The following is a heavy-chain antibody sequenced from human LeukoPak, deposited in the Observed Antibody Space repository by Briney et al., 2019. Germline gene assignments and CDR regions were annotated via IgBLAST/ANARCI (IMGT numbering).Heavy chain of an antibody. V-gene: IGHV3-7*01. Sequence: PGGSLRLSCAASGFIFSTCPMTWARQAPGKGLEWVANIKQDGSETFYVDSVKGRFTVSRDNAKASLYLEMNSLRAEDTAVYYCGSGEWLDHWGRGTLVTVSS. CDR3: GSGEWLDH. D-gene: IGHD2-21*01. CDR2: IKQDGSET. CDR1: GFIFSTCP. J-gene: IGHJ5*02.